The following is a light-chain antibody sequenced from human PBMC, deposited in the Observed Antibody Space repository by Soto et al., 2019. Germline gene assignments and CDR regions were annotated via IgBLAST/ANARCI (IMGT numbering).Light chain of an antibody. Sequence: EIVMTQSPATLSVSPGGRATLSCRASQSISDTLAWHQQKPGQAPRLLIHGASTRAPGFPARFSGSGSGTDFTLTISSLQSEDFAVYYCQQYDNWPWTFGQGTKVEIK. J-gene: IGKJ1*01. CDR3: QQYDNWPWT. CDR2: GAS. CDR1: QSISDT. V-gene: IGKV3-15*01.